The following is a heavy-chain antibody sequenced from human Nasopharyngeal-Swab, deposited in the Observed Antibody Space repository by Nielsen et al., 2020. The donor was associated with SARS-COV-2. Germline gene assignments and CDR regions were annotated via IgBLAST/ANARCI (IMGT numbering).Heavy chain of an antibody. J-gene: IGHJ6*02. Sequence: ASVQVSCKASGYTFVSHGISWVRQAPGQGLEWMGGINTYNGDQSYAAKFQGRVTITTDTSASSAFLELRSLRSDDTALYYCARDRGIQVWGYYYGLDVWGQGTTVTVSS. D-gene: IGHD3-16*01. CDR2: INTYNGDQ. CDR3: ARDRGIQVWGYYYGLDV. V-gene: IGHV1-18*01. CDR1: GYTFVSHG.